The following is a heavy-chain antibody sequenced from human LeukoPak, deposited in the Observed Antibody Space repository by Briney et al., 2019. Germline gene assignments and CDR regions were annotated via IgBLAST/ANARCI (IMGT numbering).Heavy chain of an antibody. CDR2: ISASGSTI. CDR1: GFTFSDYY. V-gene: IGHV3-11*04. Sequence: GGSLRLSCADSGFTFSDYYMAWICQAPGKGLEYISHISASGSTIHYGDSVKGRFTIFRDDARNSVYLQMTSLRAEDTATYFCARDCGGHCYSGFDYWGQGALVTVSS. D-gene: IGHD2-21*02. CDR3: ARDCGGHCYSGFDY. J-gene: IGHJ4*02.